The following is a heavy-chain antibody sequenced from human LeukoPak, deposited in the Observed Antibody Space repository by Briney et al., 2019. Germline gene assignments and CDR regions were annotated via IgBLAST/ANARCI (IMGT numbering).Heavy chain of an antibody. CDR1: GYSISSGYY. V-gene: IGHV4-38-2*01. D-gene: IGHD6-13*01. J-gene: IGHJ4*02. CDR2: VYHSGST. Sequence: PSETLSLTCAVSGYSISSGYYWGWIRQPPGKGLEWIGSVYHSGSTYYNPSLKSRVTISVDTSKNQFSLKLSSVTAADTAVYYCARHAYSSSWYLRHWGQGTLVTVSS. CDR3: ARHAYSSSWYLRH.